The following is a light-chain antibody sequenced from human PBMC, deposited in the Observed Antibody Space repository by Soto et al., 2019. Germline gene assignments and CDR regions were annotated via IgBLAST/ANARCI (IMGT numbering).Light chain of an antibody. CDR3: QQYHNWPPYT. V-gene: IGKV3-15*01. J-gene: IGKJ2*01. CDR1: QSVSTN. Sequence: EIVMTQSPATLSVSPGERATLSCRASQSVSTNLAWYQQKPGQAPRLLMYGASSRATGIPVRFSGSWSGTEFTLTISSLQSENFAVYYCQQYHNWPPYTFGQGTKLEIK. CDR2: GAS.